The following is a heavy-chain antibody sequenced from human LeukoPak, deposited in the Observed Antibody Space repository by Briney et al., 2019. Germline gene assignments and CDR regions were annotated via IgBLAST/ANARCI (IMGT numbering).Heavy chain of an antibody. V-gene: IGHV3-48*04. CDR1: GFTFSSYS. CDR3: ARGRHRLWELTRGGFDY. J-gene: IGHJ4*02. Sequence: GGSLRLSCAASGFTFSSYSMNWVRQAPGKGLEWVSYISSSSSTIYYADSVKGRFTISRDNAKNSLYLQMNSLRAEDTAVYYCARGRHRLWELTRGGFDYWGQGTLVTVSS. CDR2: ISSSSSTI. D-gene: IGHD1-26*01.